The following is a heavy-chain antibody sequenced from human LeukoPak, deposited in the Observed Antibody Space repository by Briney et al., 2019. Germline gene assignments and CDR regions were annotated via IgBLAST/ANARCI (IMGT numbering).Heavy chain of an antibody. V-gene: IGHV2-5*01. D-gene: IGHD4-17*01. J-gene: IGHJ3*02. CDR1: GFSLSTTGVG. Sequence: SGPTLVNPTQPLTLTCTFSGFSLSTTGVGVGWIRQPPGKALEWLALIYWNDDKRYCPSLKSRLTITKDTSKNRVVLTMTNMEPVDTATYYCAHSGTVTTPHDAFDMWGQGTMVTVSS. CDR3: AHSGTVTTPHDAFDM. CDR2: IYWNDDK.